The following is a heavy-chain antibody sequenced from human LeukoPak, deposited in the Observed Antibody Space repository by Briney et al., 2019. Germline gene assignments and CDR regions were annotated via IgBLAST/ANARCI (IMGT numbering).Heavy chain of an antibody. CDR2: IYYSGST. D-gene: IGHD3-16*01. CDR3: ARGENPRYFDY. V-gene: IGHV4-59*01. J-gene: IGHJ4*02. Sequence: SETLSLTCTVSGGSISSYYWSWIRQPPGKGLEWIGYIYYSGSTNYNPPLKSRVTISVDTSKNQFSLKLSSVTAADTAVYYCARGENPRYFDYWGQGTLVTVSS. CDR1: GGSISSYY.